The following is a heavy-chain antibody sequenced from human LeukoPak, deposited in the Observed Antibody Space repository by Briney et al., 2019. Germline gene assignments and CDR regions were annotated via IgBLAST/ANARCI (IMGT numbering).Heavy chain of an antibody. J-gene: IGHJ4*02. D-gene: IGHD4-11*01. CDR3: TKGRSNHY. Sequence: GGSLRLSCAASGFTFSDFWMGWVRQAPGKGLEWVANINQGGSESYYVDSVKGRFTISRDNAKKSLLLQMNSLRAEDTAVYYCTKGRSNHYWGQGTLVTVST. CDR2: INQGGSES. V-gene: IGHV3-7*01. CDR1: GFTFSDFW.